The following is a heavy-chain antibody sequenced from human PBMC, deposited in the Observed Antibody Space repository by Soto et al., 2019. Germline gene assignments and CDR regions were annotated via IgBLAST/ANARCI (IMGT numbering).Heavy chain of an antibody. D-gene: IGHD4-17*01. CDR3: ARETTTVVTPAYYGMDV. V-gene: IGHV1-2*04. CDR2: INPNSGGT. CDR1: GYTFTGYY. Sequence: ASVKVSCKASGYTFTGYYMHWVRQAPGQGLEWMGWINPNSGGTNYAQKFQGWVTMTRDTSISTAYMELSRLRSDDTAVYYCARETTTVVTPAYYGMDVWGQGTTVTVSS. J-gene: IGHJ6*02.